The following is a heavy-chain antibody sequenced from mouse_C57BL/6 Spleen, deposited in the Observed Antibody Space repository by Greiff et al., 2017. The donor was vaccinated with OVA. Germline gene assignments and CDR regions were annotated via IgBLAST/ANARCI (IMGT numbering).Heavy chain of an antibody. D-gene: IGHD3-2*02. CDR3: ARTYSSGYAMDY. J-gene: IGHJ4*01. Sequence: QVQLQQSGPGLVQPSQSLSITCTVSGFSLTSYGVHWVRQSPGKGLEWLGVIWSGGSTDYNAAFISRLSISKDNSKGQVFFKMNSLQADDTAIYYCARTYSSGYAMDYWGQGTSVTVSS. V-gene: IGHV2-2*01. CDR1: GFSLTSYG. CDR2: IWSGGST.